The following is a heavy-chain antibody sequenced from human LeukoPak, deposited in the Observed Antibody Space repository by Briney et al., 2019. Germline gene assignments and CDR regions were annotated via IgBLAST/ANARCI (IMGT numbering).Heavy chain of an antibody. Sequence: GGSLRLSCAASGFTFSSYAMSWVRQVPGKGLVWVSRISSDGANANYADSVKGRFTISRDNAKNMLYLQMNSLRAEDTAVYYCVLLSLTPGWGQGALVTVSS. D-gene: IGHD3-10*01. CDR2: ISSDGANA. V-gene: IGHV3-74*01. J-gene: IGHJ4*02. CDR3: VLLSLTPG. CDR1: GFTFSSYA.